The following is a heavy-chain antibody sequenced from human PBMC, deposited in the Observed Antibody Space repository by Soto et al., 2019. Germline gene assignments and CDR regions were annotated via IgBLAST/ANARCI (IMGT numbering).Heavy chain of an antibody. Sequence: QITLKESGPTLVKPTQTLTLTCTFSGFSLSTGAVGVGWIRQPPGKALEWLALIYWDDDKRYSPSLKSRLTIAKDTSKNQVVLTMTNMDPVDTATYYCAHSPYCGAKLDYWGQGTLVTVSS. J-gene: IGHJ4*02. V-gene: IGHV2-5*02. CDR3: AHSPYCGAKLDY. CDR1: GFSLSTGAVG. CDR2: IYWDDDK. D-gene: IGHD4-17*01.